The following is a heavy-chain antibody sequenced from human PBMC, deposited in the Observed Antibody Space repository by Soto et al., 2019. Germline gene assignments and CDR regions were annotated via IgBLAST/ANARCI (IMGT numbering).Heavy chain of an antibody. Sequence: SETLSLTCAVYGGSFSGYYWSWIRQPPGKGLEWIGEINHSGSTNYNPSLKSRVTISVDTSKNQFSLKLSSVTAADTAVYYCARIGRCSGGSCYSGMYYYYGMDVWGQGTTVTVSS. CDR1: GGSFSGYY. J-gene: IGHJ6*02. CDR2: INHSGST. CDR3: ARIGRCSGGSCYSGMYYYYGMDV. D-gene: IGHD2-15*01. V-gene: IGHV4-34*01.